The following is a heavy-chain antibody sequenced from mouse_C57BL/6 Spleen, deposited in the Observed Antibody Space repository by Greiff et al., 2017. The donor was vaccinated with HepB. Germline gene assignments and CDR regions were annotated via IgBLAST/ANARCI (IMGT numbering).Heavy chain of an antibody. CDR1: GFSLTSYG. Sequence: VQLKESGPGLVQPSQSLSITCTVSGFSLTSYGVHWVRQSPGKGLEWLGVIWSGGSTDYNAAFISRLSISKDNSKSQVFFKMNSLQADDTAIYYCARNPFYYDYDEGGYYAMDYWGQGTSVTVSS. J-gene: IGHJ4*01. CDR3: ARNPFYYDYDEGGYYAMDY. CDR2: IWSGGST. D-gene: IGHD2-4*01. V-gene: IGHV2-2*01.